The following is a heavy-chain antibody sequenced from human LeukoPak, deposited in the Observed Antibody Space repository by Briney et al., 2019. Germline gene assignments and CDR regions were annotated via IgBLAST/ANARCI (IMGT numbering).Heavy chain of an antibody. CDR2: IRYNGNNQ. J-gene: IGHJ6*03. Sequence: GGSLRLSCAASGFTFNNYGMHWVRQAPGKGLEWVAFIRYNGNNQYYADSVKGRLIISRDNSKNTLYLQMNSLRAEDTAVYYCARDNYYYYMDVWGKGTTVTISS. V-gene: IGHV3-30*02. CDR3: ARDNYYYYMDV. CDR1: GFTFNNYG.